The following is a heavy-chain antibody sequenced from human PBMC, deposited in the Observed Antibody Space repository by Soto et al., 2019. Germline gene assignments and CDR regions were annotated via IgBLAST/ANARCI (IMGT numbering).Heavy chain of an antibody. D-gene: IGHD3-16*01. Sequence: GGSLRLSCAASGFTVSNNYMSWVRQAPGKGLECVSVIYSGGSTYYADSVKGRFTISRDNSKNTLYLQMNSLRAEDTAVYYCARSQTLYYVDYWGQGTLVTVSS. CDR2: IYSGGST. J-gene: IGHJ4*02. V-gene: IGHV3-53*01. CDR3: ARSQTLYYVDY. CDR1: GFTVSNNY.